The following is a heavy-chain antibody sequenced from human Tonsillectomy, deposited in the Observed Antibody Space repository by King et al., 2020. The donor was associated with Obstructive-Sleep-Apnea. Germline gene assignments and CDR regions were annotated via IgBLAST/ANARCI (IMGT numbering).Heavy chain of an antibody. CDR3: ARYRSRGSSSWCDY. CDR2: ISYDGSNK. CDR1: GFTFSSYA. J-gene: IGHJ4*02. Sequence: VQLVESGGGVVQPGRSLRLSCAASGFTFSSYAMHWVRQAPGKGLEWVAVISYDGSNKYYADSVKGRFTISRDNSKNTLYLQMNSLRAEGTAEYYCARYRSRGSSSWCDYWGQGTLVTVSS. D-gene: IGHD6-13*01. V-gene: IGHV3-30-3*01.